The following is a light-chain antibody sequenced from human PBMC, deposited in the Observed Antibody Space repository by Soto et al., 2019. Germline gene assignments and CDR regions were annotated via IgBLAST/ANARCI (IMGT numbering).Light chain of an antibody. J-gene: IGLJ1*01. CDR2: EVT. Sequence: QSALTQPPSASGSLGQSVTISCTGTSSDVGAYNYVSWYQQHPGKAPKLMIYEVTRRPSGVPDRFSGSKYGNTASLNVSGLQAEDEADYYCCSYADNNDYVFGTANKVTLL. CDR3: CSYADNNDYV. V-gene: IGLV2-8*01. CDR1: SSDVGAYNY.